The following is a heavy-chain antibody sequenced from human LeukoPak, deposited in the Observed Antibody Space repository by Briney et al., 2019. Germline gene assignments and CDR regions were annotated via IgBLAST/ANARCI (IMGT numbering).Heavy chain of an antibody. CDR1: GYRFPSYV. CDR3: ARVVITLGGIIGYYDF. Sequence: ASVRVSCKASGYRFPSYVITCVRQAPGQGLEWMGWISAYNGNPKYAQKLQGRITMTTDTSTTTAYMELRSLRSDDTAVYYCARVVITLGGIIGYYDFWGQGTLVTVST. CDR2: ISAYNGNP. D-gene: IGHD3-16*02. J-gene: IGHJ4*02. V-gene: IGHV1-18*01.